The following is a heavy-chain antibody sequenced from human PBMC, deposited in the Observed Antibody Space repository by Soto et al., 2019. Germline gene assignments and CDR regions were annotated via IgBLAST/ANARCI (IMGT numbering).Heavy chain of an antibody. J-gene: IGHJ3*02. Sequence: QVQLVQSGAEVKKPGASVKVSCKASGYTFTSYDINWVRQATGQGLEWMGWMNPNRGNTGYAQKFQGRVTMTRNTXISRGYRELRSLSSEDTAVYYCARANGDYGSAFDIWGQGTMVTVSS. D-gene: IGHD4-17*01. CDR2: MNPNRGNT. CDR3: ARANGDYGSAFDI. V-gene: IGHV1-8*01. CDR1: GYTFTSYD.